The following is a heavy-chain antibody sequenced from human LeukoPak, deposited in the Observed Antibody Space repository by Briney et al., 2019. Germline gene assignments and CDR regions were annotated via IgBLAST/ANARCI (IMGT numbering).Heavy chain of an antibody. D-gene: IGHD4-17*01. CDR2: IYPGDSDT. V-gene: IGHV5-51*01. CDR3: ARLPDYDSTYDYMDV. CDR1: GYNFLTFW. J-gene: IGHJ6*03. Sequence: GESLKISCKTSGYNFLTFWIAWVRQMPGKGLEWMGVIYPGDSDTRYSPSFQGQVTISVDVSLSTAYLQWRSLRASDTAMYYCARLPDYDSTYDYMDVWGMGTSVTV.